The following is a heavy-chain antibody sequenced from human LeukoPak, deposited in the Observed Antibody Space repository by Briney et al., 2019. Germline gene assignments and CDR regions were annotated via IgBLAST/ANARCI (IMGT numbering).Heavy chain of an antibody. CDR2: IRGSGGST. D-gene: IGHD6-13*01. Sequence: PGGSLRLSCAASGFTLSTYAMSWVRHPPGKGLEWVTAIRGSGGSTYYADSVKGRFTISSDNSKNTLYLQMNSLRAEDTAVYYCAKFSSSWYYFDYWGQGTLVTVSS. J-gene: IGHJ4*02. CDR3: AKFSSSWYYFDY. V-gene: IGHV3-23*01. CDR1: GFTLSTYA.